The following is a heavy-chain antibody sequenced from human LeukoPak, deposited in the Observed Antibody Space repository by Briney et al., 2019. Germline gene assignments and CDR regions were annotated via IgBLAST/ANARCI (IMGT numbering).Heavy chain of an antibody. CDR1: GGTFSSYA. CDR3: ATLEGFELPSL. CDR2: IIPILGIA. J-gene: IGHJ4*02. V-gene: IGHV1-69*04. D-gene: IGHD4-23*01. Sequence: SVKVSCKASGGTFSSYAISWVRQAPGQGLEWMGRIIPILGIANYAQKFQGRVTITADKSTSTVYMELSSLRSEDTAVYYCATLEGFELPSLWGQGTLVTVSS.